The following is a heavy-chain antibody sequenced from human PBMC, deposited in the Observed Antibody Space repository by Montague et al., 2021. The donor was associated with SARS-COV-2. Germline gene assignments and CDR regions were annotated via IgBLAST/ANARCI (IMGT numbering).Heavy chain of an antibody. CDR2: IHHGGST. V-gene: IGHV4-34*01. D-gene: IGHD3-10*01. CDR1: GGSFSTYS. J-gene: IGHJ6*03. CDR3: ARLGDGVVPSPILGVGPYYSYYSMDV. Sequence: SETLSLTCAVHGGSFSTYSWNWIRQPPGKGLEWIGEIHHGGSTNYNPSLKSRVTISADTSKNQFSLKLTSVAAADTAVYCCARLGDGVVPSPILGVGPYYSYYSMDVWGKGTTVTVSS.